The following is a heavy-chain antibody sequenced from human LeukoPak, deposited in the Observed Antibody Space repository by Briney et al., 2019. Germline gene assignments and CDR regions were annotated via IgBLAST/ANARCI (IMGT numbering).Heavy chain of an antibody. Sequence: SSVKVSCKGSGGTLISYVISGVRQAPGQGLEWVGGIIPIFGTAHYAQKFQGRVTHTPEESTSAHYMELSSLRSEDAAVYYCERGTYSSSSPMDVWGQGTTVTVSS. J-gene: IGHJ6*02. CDR2: IIPIFGTA. CDR1: GGTLISYV. D-gene: IGHD6-6*01. CDR3: ERGTYSSSSPMDV. V-gene: IGHV1-69*13.